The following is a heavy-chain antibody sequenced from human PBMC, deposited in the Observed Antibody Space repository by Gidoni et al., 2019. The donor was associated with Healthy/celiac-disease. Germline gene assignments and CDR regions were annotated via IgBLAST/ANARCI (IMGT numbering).Heavy chain of an antibody. CDR1: GYTLTGYY. V-gene: IGHV1-2*04. CDR2: INPDRGGT. Sequence: QVQLVQSGAEVKKPGASVKVSCTASGYTLTGYYLPWVRQAPGQGLEWVGRINPDRGGTNDAQKCQGWVTMARDKSISKVYMELSRLRADDTAVYDCARAGAGSLYYFDYWGQGTLVTVSS. CDR3: ARAGAGSLYYFDY. J-gene: IGHJ4*02.